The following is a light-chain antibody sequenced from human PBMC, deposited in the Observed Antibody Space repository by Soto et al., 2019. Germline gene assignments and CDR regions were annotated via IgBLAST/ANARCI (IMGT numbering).Light chain of an antibody. CDR3: QQYGSSLT. Sequence: ELELTQSPCTVSLCPGERATLACRASKSVSNYLAWYQQKSGQAPRLLIYGASSRASGIPDRFSGSGSGTDFTLTISRVEPEDFAVYYCQQYGSSLTFGLGTKVDIK. J-gene: IGKJ1*01. CDR2: GAS. V-gene: IGKV3-20*01. CDR1: KSVSNY.